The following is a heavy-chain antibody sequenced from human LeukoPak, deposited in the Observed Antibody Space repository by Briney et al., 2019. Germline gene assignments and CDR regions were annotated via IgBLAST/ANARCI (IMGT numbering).Heavy chain of an antibody. J-gene: IGHJ4*02. V-gene: IGHV3-9*01. CDR2: VSWNSGSI. CDR1: GFTFDDYA. D-gene: IGHD2-2*01. CDR3: AKAACSSTSCYDGFDY. Sequence: GGSLRLSCAASGFTFDDYAMHWVRQAPGKVLEWVSGVSWNSGSIGYADSVKGRFTISRDNAKNSLYLQMNSLRAEDTALYYCAKAACSSTSCYDGFDYWGQGTLVTVSS.